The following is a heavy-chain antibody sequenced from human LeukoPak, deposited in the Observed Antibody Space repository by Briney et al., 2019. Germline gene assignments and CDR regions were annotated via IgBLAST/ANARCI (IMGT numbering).Heavy chain of an antibody. CDR2: TYHSGIT. Sequence: SETLSLTCNVSGDSMSIYYWSWIRQPPGKGLEWIGYTYHSGITNYNPSLKSRVTISVDTSKNQFSLKLNSVTAADTAVYYCARLVAGPYYFDYWGQGTLVTVSS. CDR1: GDSMSIYY. V-gene: IGHV4-59*08. J-gene: IGHJ4*02. CDR3: ARLVAGPYYFDY. D-gene: IGHD2-21*01.